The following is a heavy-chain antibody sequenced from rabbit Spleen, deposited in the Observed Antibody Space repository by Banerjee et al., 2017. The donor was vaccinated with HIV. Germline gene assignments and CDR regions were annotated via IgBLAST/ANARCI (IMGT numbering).Heavy chain of an antibody. Sequence: QEQLVESGGGLVRPEGSLKLSCKASGFDFSRTGVSWVRQAPGKGLEWIACIDTNDGDTDYANWPKGRFTISKTSSTTVTLQMTSLTAADTATYFWARRIHGAGELDLWGQGTLVTVS. J-gene: IGHJ5*02. CDR1: GFDFSRTG. V-gene: IGHV1S45*01. CDR2: IDTNDGDT. D-gene: IGHD4-2*01. CDR3: ARRIHGAGELDL.